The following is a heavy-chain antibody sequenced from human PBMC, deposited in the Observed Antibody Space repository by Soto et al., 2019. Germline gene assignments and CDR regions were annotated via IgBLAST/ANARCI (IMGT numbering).Heavy chain of an antibody. Sequence: QIQLVESGGDVFQPGRSLRLSCAASGFNFGFFGMHWVRQAPGKGLEWVAFISGDGINTHYADSVRGRFTLSRDYSKKTMYLQMDTLREDDTALYYCARGNLSFDFDSWGQGTLVTVSS. V-gene: IGHV3-30*03. J-gene: IGHJ4*02. CDR2: ISGDGINT. D-gene: IGHD3-10*01. CDR3: ARGNLSFDFDS. CDR1: GFNFGFFG.